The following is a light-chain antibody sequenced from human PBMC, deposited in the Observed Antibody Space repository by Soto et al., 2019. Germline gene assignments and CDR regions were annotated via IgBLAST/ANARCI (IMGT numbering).Light chain of an antibody. V-gene: IGLV4-69*01. CDR1: SGHSSYA. CDR2: LNSDRSH. J-gene: IGLJ2*01. Sequence: QLVLTQSPSASASLGASVKLTCTLSSGHSSYAIAWHQQQPEKGPRYLMKLNSDRSHSKGDGIPARFSGSSYGAERYLTISSLQYEDEADYFCQTGGAGSPFGGGTKLTVL. CDR3: QTGGAGSP.